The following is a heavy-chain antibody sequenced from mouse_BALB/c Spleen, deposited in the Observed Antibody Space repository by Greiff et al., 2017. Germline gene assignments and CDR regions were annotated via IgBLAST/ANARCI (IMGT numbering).Heavy chain of an antibody. CDR3: ARYVTTVVAPFDY. Sequence: VQLQQSGPSLVKPSQTLSLTCSVTGDSITSGYWNWIRKFPGNKLEYMGYISYSGSTYYNPSLKSRISITRDTSKNQYYLQLNSVTTEDTATYYCARYVTTVVAPFDYWGQGTTLTVSS. V-gene: IGHV3-8*02. D-gene: IGHD1-1*01. CDR1: GDSITSGY. CDR2: ISYSGST. J-gene: IGHJ2*01.